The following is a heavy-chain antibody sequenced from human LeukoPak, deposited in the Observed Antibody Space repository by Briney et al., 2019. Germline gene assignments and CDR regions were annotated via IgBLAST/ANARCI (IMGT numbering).Heavy chain of an antibody. V-gene: IGHV3-30*14. CDR2: ISYDGNRE. J-gene: IGHJ4*02. CDR1: GFTFDNYA. CDR3: AREGSIVARTDY. D-gene: IGHD2-15*01. Sequence: RSLRLSCEASGFTFDNYAMHWVRQAPGKRLEWVAVISYDGNREYYPDSVKGRFTISRDNSKNTLYLQMKGLKTEDTGVYYCAREGSIVARTDYWGQGALVIVSS.